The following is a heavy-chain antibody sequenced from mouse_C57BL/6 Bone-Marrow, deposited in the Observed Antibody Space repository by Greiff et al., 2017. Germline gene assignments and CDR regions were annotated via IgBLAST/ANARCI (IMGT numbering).Heavy chain of an antibody. CDR2: IDPENGDT. D-gene: IGHD1-1*01. Sequence: EVQLQQSGAELVRPGASVKLSCTASGFNIKDDYMHWVKQRPEQGLEWIGWIDPENGDTEYASQFQGKATITADTSSNTAYLQLSSLTSEDTAVDYCTTHYYGSSCVYFDYWGQGTTLTVSS. V-gene: IGHV14-4*01. CDR3: TTHYYGSSCVYFDY. CDR1: GFNIKDDY. J-gene: IGHJ2*01.